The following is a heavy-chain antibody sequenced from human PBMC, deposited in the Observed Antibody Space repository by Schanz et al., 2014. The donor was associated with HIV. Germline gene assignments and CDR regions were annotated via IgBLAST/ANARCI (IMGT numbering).Heavy chain of an antibody. V-gene: IGHV3-33*06. CDR1: GFTYRNYG. CDR2: IGNDGSNK. CDR3: AKPEYDSRGNSQSHFDY. Sequence: QEQLVESGGGVVQPGRSLRLSCAASGFTYRNYGMQWVRQAPGKGLEWLAAIGNDGSNKFYADSLRGRFTISRDNSKNTLYLQMTTLRIDDTAVYYCAKPEYDSRGNSQSHFDYWGQGTLVTVSS. D-gene: IGHD3-22*01. J-gene: IGHJ4*02.